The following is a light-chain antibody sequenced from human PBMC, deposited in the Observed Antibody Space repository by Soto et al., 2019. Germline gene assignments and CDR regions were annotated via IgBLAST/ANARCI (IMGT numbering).Light chain of an antibody. V-gene: IGLV2-14*01. CDR1: ISDVGGYNS. CDR3: SSFTSSITYV. CDR2: DVT. Sequence: SLLTQPACVSGSPGQSITIACTGTISDVGGYNSVSWYRQDPGKAPKLIIYDVTYRPSGVSNRFSGSKSGNTASLTISGLQSEDEADYHCSSFTSSITYVFGTGTKVTVL. J-gene: IGLJ1*01.